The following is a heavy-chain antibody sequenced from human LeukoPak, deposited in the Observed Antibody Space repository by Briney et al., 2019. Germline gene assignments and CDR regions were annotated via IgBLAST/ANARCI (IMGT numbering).Heavy chain of an antibody. CDR2: IYYSGST. V-gene: IGHV4-59*01. D-gene: IGHD3-22*01. Sequence: PSETLSLTCTVSGGSISSYYWSWIRQPPGKGLEWIGYIYYSGSTNYNPSLKSRVTISVDTSKNQFSLKLSSVTAADTAVYYCARRANSGFDAFAIWGQGTMVTVSS. CDR3: ARRANSGFDAFAI. CDR1: GGSISSYY. J-gene: IGHJ3*02.